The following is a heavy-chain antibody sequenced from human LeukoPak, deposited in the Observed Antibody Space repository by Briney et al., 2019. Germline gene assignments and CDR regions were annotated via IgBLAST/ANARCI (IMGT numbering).Heavy chain of an antibody. CDR3: ARDQEGFDY. J-gene: IGHJ4*02. CDR1: GYSFTSNY. Sequence: ASVKVSCKVSGYSFTSNYIHWVRQAPGQGLEWMGMIYPRDGSTSYAQRFQDGVTVTRDTSTSTVHMELSGLRSEDTAVYYCARDQEGFDYWGQGTLVTVSS. CDR2: IYPRDGST. V-gene: IGHV1-46*01.